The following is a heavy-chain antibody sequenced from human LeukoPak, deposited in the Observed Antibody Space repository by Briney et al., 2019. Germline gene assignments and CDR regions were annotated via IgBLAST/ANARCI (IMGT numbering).Heavy chain of an antibody. CDR2: INSDGSWT. Sequence: GGSLRLSCAASGNYWMHWVRQVPGKGLVWVSHINSDGSWTSYADSVKGRFTISRDNAKNSLYLQMNSLRAEDTAVYYCVRDSYSNYFDYWGQGTLVTVSS. J-gene: IGHJ4*02. D-gene: IGHD4-11*01. CDR3: VRDSYSNYFDY. V-gene: IGHV3-74*01. CDR1: GNYW.